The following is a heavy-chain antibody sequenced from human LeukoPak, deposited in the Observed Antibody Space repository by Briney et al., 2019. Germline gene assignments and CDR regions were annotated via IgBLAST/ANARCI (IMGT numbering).Heavy chain of an antibody. Sequence: PGGSLRLSCAASGFTFSDYWMTWVRQAPGKGLEWVANIKPDGSEKYYVDSVRGRFTISRDNAKNSLYLQMNSLRVEDTAVYYCAREPTYYDFWSGYSTTYSGHAFDIWGQGTMVTVSS. J-gene: IGHJ3*02. CDR2: IKPDGSEK. CDR3: AREPTYYDFWSGYSTTYSGHAFDI. V-gene: IGHV3-7*01. CDR1: GFTFSDYW. D-gene: IGHD3-3*01.